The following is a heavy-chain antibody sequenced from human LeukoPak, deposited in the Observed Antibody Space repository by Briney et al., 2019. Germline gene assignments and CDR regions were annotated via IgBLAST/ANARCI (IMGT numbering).Heavy chain of an antibody. CDR1: GGSFSGYY. V-gene: IGHV4-34*01. D-gene: IGHD2-21*02. Sequence: SSETLSLTCAVYGGSFSGYYWSWIRQPPGKGLEWIGEINHSGSTNYNPSLKSRVTISVDTSKNQFSLKLSSVTAADTAVYYCARRTLRRHIVVVTYYFDYWGQGTLVTVSS. J-gene: IGHJ4*02. CDR3: ARRTLRRHIVVVTYYFDY. CDR2: INHSGST.